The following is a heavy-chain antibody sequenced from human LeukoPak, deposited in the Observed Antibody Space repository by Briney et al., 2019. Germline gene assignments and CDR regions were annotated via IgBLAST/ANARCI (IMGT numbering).Heavy chain of an antibody. J-gene: IGHJ4*02. V-gene: IGHV4-38-2*02. CDR1: GGSISSGYY. D-gene: IGHD3-22*01. CDR2: RYHSGST. Sequence: PSETLSLTCTVSGGSISSGYYWGWIRQPPGKGLEWIGSRYHSGSTYYNPSLKSRVTISVDTSKNQFSLKLSSVTAADTAVYYCARGANYSDSSGYYSPNFDYWGQGTLVTVSS. CDR3: ARGANYSDSSGYYSPNFDY.